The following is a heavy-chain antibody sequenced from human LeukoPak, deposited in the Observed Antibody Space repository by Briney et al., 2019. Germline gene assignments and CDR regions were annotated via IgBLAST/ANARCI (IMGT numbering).Heavy chain of an antibody. CDR3: ARAPGYDYVWGSIVDY. V-gene: IGHV4-34*01. CDR1: GGSFSGYY. D-gene: IGHD3-16*01. CDR2: INHSGST. J-gene: IGHJ4*02. Sequence: PSETLSLTCAVYGGSFSGYYWSWIRQPPGKGLEWIGVINHSGSTNYNPSLKSRVTISVDTSKNQFSLKLSSVTAADTAVYYCARAPGYDYVWGSIVDYWGQGTLVTVSS.